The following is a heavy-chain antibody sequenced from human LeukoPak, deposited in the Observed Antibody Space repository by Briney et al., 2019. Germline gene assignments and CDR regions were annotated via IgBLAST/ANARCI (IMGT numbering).Heavy chain of an antibody. Sequence: GASVKVSCKASGYTFTSYAMHWVRQAPGQRLEWMGWINAGNGNTKYSQKFQGRVTITRDTSASTAYMELSSLRSEDTTVYYCATGPGALLTTDFDYWGQGTLVTVSS. J-gene: IGHJ4*02. CDR3: ATGPGALLTTDFDY. V-gene: IGHV1-3*01. CDR2: INAGNGNT. CDR1: GYTFTSYA. D-gene: IGHD4/OR15-4a*01.